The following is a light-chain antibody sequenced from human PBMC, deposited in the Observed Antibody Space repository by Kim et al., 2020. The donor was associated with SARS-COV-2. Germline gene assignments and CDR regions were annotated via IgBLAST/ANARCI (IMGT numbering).Light chain of an antibody. CDR1: QSVDSLF. V-gene: IGKV3-20*01. Sequence: EIVLTQFPGTLSLSPGKRATLSCRASQSVDSLFLAWYQQRPGQAPRLLIYGASDRATGIPDRFRGSGSGTDFTLTITSLEPEDFAVYYCQQSDSSFRTFGQGTKLEI. CDR3: QQSDSSFRT. CDR2: GAS. J-gene: IGKJ1*01.